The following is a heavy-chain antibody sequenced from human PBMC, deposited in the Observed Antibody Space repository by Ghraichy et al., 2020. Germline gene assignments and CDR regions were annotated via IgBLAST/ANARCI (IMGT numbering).Heavy chain of an antibody. CDR1: GASISSGGYY. V-gene: IGHV4-31*03. CDR3: ARDKHQGYYYHLDV. J-gene: IGHJ6*03. CDR2: IYYNGST. Sequence: SETLSLTCTVSGASISSGGYYWSWIRQHPGKGLECIGYIYYNGSTYYNPSLKSRVTISVDTSKNQFSLKLSSVTAADTAVYYCARDKHQGYYYHLDVWGKGTTVTVSS.